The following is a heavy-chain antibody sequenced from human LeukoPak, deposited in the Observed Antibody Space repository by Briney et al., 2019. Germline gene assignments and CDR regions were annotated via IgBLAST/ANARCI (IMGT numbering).Heavy chain of an antibody. Sequence: ASVKVSCKASGYSFTDYYMHWVRQAPGQGLEWMGWINSNSGGTRYAQKFQDRVTMTRDTSISTAYTELRRLTSDDTATYYCARLQMLRIAAARGFAFDIWGQGTVVTVSS. J-gene: IGHJ3*02. CDR2: INSNSGGT. V-gene: IGHV1-2*02. CDR3: ARLQMLRIAAARGFAFDI. D-gene: IGHD6-13*01. CDR1: GYSFTDYY.